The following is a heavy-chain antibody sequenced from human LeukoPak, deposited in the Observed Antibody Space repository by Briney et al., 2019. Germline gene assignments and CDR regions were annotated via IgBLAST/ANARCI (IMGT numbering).Heavy chain of an antibody. CDR2: ISRSGSTK. D-gene: IGHD3-22*01. CDR3: ARDVSGYYYGNAFDI. J-gene: IGHJ3*02. Sequence: GGSLRLSCAASGFTFSDYNMRWIRQAPGKGLEWVSSISRSGSTKYYADSVKGRFTISRDNAKNTLYLQMNSLRAEDTAVYYCARDVSGYYYGNAFDIWGQGTMVTVSS. CDR1: GFTFSDYN. V-gene: IGHV3-11*04.